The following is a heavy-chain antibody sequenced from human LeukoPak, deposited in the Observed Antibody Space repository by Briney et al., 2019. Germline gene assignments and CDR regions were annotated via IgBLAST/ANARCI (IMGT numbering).Heavy chain of an antibody. Sequence: SETLSLTCTVSGGSISSYYWSWIRQPPGKGLEWIGYIYYSGSTNYNPSLKSRVTISVDTSKNQFSLKLSSVTAADTAVCYCARVGSYYYYYYMDVWGKGTTVTVSS. D-gene: IGHD3-16*01. CDR3: ARVGSYYYYYYMDV. CDR1: GGSISSYY. J-gene: IGHJ6*03. CDR2: IYYSGST. V-gene: IGHV4-59*01.